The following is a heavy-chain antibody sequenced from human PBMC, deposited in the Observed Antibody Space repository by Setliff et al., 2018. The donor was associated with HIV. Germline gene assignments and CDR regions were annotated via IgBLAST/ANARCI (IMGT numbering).Heavy chain of an antibody. CDR3: AKVVGPTSY. D-gene: IGHD1-26*01. V-gene: IGHV3-30*04. CDR2: ISYDGTND. Sequence: PGGSLRLSCAASEFTFSSYAMHWVRQAPGKGLEWVAVISYDGTNDYYADSVKGRFTISRDNSETTLYLQMNSLRADDTAIYYCAKVVGPTSYWGQGTLVTVSS. CDR1: EFTFSSYA. J-gene: IGHJ4*02.